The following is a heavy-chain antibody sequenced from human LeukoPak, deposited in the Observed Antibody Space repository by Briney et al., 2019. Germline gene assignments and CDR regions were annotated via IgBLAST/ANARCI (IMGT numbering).Heavy chain of an antibody. J-gene: IGHJ6*03. CDR3: AVFSYMDV. V-gene: IGHV3-7*01. CDR1: GFTFTKFW. CDR2: IQEDGKKE. Sequence: GESLRLSCEASGFTFTKFWMSWVRQAPGKGLEWVANIQEDGKKENYVDSVRGRFTISRDNAKNTLYLQMNSLRAEDTAVYYCAVFSYMDVWGKGTTVTVSS. D-gene: IGHD2/OR15-2a*01.